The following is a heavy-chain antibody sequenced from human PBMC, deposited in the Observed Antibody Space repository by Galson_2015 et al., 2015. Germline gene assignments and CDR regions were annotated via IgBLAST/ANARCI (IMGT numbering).Heavy chain of an antibody. CDR1: GFTFSQAW. CDR3: TTDVPYGSGSYYNVWVDP. V-gene: IGHV3-15*01. CDR2: VKSKTDGGTT. Sequence: SLRLSCAASGFTFSQAWMSWVRQAPGKGLEWVGRVKSKTDGGTTDYAAPVKGRFTISRDDSKNTLYLQMNSLKTEDTAVYYCTTDVPYGSGSYYNVWVDPWGQGTLVTVSS. J-gene: IGHJ5*02. D-gene: IGHD3-10*01.